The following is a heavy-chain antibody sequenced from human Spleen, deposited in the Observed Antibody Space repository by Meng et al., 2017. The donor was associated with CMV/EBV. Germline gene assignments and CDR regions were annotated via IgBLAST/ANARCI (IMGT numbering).Heavy chain of an antibody. V-gene: IGHV3-48*04. CDR3: ARVLSYDFWSGYYRDYYGMDV. D-gene: IGHD3-3*01. J-gene: IGHJ6*02. CDR1: GFTFSSYS. CDR2: ISSSGSTI. Sequence: GGSLRLSCAASGFTFSSYSMNWVRQAPGKGLEWASYISSSGSTIYYADSVKGRFTISRDNAKNSLYLQMNSLRAEDTAVYYCARVLSYDFWSGYYRDYYGMDVWGQGTTVTVSS.